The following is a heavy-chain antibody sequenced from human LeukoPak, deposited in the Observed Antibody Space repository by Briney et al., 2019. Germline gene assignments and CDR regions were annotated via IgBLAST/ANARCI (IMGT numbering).Heavy chain of an antibody. Sequence: PGGSLTLSCAASGFTFSSYGMHWVRQAPGKGLEWVAVISYDGSNKYYADSVKGRFTISRDNSKNTLYLQMNSLRAEDTAVYSCAIIAVAGNFPFDYWGQGTLVTVSS. J-gene: IGHJ4*02. V-gene: IGHV3-30*03. CDR3: AIIAVAGNFPFDY. D-gene: IGHD6-19*01. CDR1: GFTFSSYG. CDR2: ISYDGSNK.